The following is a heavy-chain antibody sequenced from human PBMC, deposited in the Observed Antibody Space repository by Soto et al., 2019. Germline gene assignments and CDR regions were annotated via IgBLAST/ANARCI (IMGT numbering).Heavy chain of an antibody. CDR3: VKVYWVATGIRYYFDY. D-gene: IGHD2-21*02. Sequence: QITLKESGPTLVKPTQTLTLTCTFSGFSFSTSSVGVGWIRQPPGKALEWLALIYWDDDKRYNPYLRNRLTIXXETSRNQVVVTMTDMGPVGTGTYYCVKVYWVATGIRYYFDYWGQGTLVTVSS. CDR2: IYWDDDK. V-gene: IGHV2-5*04. CDR1: GFSFSTSSVG. J-gene: IGHJ4*02.